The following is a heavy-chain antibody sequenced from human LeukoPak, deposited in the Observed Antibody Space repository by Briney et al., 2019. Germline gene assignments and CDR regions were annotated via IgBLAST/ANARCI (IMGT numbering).Heavy chain of an antibody. D-gene: IGHD3-22*01. CDR2: IIPIFGTA. J-gene: IGHJ6*03. V-gene: IGHV1-69*13. CDR3: ARETYYYDSSGPLAPYYMDV. Sequence: SVKVSCRASGGTFSSYAISWVRQAPGQGLEWMGGIIPIFGTANYAQKFQGRVTITADESTSTAYMELSSLRSEDTAVYYCARETYYYDSSGPLAPYYMDVWGKGTTVTVSS. CDR1: GGTFSSYA.